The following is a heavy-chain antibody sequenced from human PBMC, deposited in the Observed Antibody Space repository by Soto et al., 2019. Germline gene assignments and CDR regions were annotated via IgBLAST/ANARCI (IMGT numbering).Heavy chain of an antibody. CDR2: VISILGTP. Sequence: QVQLVQSGAEVKKPGSSVKVSCTASGGTFSNFVINWVRQAPGQGLEWMGRVISILGTPDYAQKFQGRVTITADKSTNTAFMQLSSLRSEDTAVYYCASPRPNFGDYNNDAFDIWGQGTMVTVSS. V-gene: IGHV1-69*08. J-gene: IGHJ3*02. CDR3: ASPRPNFGDYNNDAFDI. CDR1: GGTFSNFV. D-gene: IGHD4-17*01.